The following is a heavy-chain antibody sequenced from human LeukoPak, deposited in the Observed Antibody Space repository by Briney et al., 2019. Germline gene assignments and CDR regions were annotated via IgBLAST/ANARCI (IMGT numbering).Heavy chain of an antibody. D-gene: IGHD1-26*01. CDR2: ISSSSSYI. V-gene: IGHV3-21*01. J-gene: IGHJ3*02. CDR1: GFTFSSYS. Sequence: NPGGSLRLSCAASGFTFSSYSMTWVRQAPGKGLEWVSSISSSSSYIYYADSVKGRFTISRDNAKNSLYLQMNSLRAEDTAVYYCARAPVGATTSSSAFDIWGQGTMVTVSS. CDR3: ARAPVGATTSSSAFDI.